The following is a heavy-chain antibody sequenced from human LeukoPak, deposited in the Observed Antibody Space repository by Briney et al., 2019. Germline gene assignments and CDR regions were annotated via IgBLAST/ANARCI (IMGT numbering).Heavy chain of an antibody. CDR3: AIDNAHYASGSPFRSYYYYMDV. Sequence: KPSETLSLTCTLSGGSISRGDYYWSWIRQHPEKGLEWIGNIYDSGSTYYSPSLKSRVTISADTSKNQFSLKLSSVTASDTAVYYCAIDNAHYASGSPFRSYYYYMDVWGKGTPVTVSS. J-gene: IGHJ6*03. V-gene: IGHV4-31*03. D-gene: IGHD3-10*01. CDR1: GGSISRGDYY. CDR2: IYDSGST.